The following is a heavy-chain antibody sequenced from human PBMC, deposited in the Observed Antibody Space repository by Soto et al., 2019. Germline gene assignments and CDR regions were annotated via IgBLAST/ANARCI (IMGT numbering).Heavy chain of an antibody. Sequence: GASVKVSCKASGYTFTSYGISWVRQAPGQGLEWMGWISAYNGNTNYAQKLQGRVTMTTDTSTSTAYMGLRSLRSDDTAVYYCARRDKRYSSGWYDWFDPWGQGTLVTVSS. D-gene: IGHD6-19*01. V-gene: IGHV1-18*01. CDR2: ISAYNGNT. CDR3: ARRDKRYSSGWYDWFDP. J-gene: IGHJ5*02. CDR1: GYTFTSYG.